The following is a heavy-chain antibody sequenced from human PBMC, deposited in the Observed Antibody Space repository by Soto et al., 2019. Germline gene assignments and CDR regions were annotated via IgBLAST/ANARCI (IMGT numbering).Heavy chain of an antibody. D-gene: IGHD6-19*01. CDR3: ARYFRGSGRYFFDY. Sequence: GGSLRLSCVASGFTFISSFMGWVRQAPGKGLEWVANINQDGGGTYYVDSVEGRFTISRDNAKDSLYLQMNSLRGEDTAVYYCARYFRGSGRYFFDYWGQGTLVTVSS. CDR1: GFTFISSF. J-gene: IGHJ4*02. V-gene: IGHV3-7*03. CDR2: INQDGGGT.